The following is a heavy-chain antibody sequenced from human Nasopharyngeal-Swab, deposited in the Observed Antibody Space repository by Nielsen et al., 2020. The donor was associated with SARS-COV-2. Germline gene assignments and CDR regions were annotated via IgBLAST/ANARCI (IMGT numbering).Heavy chain of an antibody. CDR1: GGSISSGGYY. J-gene: IGHJ3*02. D-gene: IGHD3-22*01. CDR2: IYYSGST. CDR3: ARARITMIVVVDAFDI. V-gene: IGHV4-31*03. Sequence: LRLSCTASGGSISSGGYYWSWIRQHPGKGLEWIGYIYYSGSTYYNPSLKSRVTISVDTSKNQFSLKLSSVTAADTAVYYCARARITMIVVVDAFDIWGQGTMVTVSS.